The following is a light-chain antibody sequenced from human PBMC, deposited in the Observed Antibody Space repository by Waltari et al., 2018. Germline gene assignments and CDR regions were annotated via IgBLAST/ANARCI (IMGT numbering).Light chain of an antibody. CDR2: GVS. V-gene: IGLV2-14*03. Sequence: QAALTQPASVSGSPGQSITISCTGTSSDIGAYSYVSWFQQHPAKAPTLMVCGVSMRPTGVSNRFSGSKSGNTASLTISGLQAEDEADYYCSSFTDSRIYVFGSGTKVTVL. CDR3: SSFTDSRIYV. CDR1: SSDIGAYSY. J-gene: IGLJ1*01.